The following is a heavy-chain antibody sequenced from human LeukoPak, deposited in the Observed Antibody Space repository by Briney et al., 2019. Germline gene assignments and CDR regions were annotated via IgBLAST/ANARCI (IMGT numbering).Heavy chain of an antibody. J-gene: IGHJ5*02. CDR1: GGSISSGGYY. CDR3: ARSSLLWFGDNNWFDP. Sequence: SETLSLTCTVSGGSISSGGYYWSRIRQHPGKGLEWIGYIYYSGSTYYNPSLKSRVTISVDTSKNQFSLKLSSVTAADTAVYYCARSSLLWFGDNNWFDPWGQGTLVTVSS. CDR2: IYYSGST. V-gene: IGHV4-31*03. D-gene: IGHD3-10*01.